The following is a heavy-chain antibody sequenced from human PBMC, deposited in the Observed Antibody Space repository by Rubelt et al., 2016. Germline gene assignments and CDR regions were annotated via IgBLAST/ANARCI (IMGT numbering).Heavy chain of an antibody. V-gene: IGHV3-7*01. D-gene: IGHD7-27*01. J-gene: IGHJ4*02. Sequence: VRQAPGKGLEWVANIKQDGSEKHYVDSVKGRFNISRDNAKNSLYLQMNGLRADDTAMYYCVRVSENWGDDSWGQGTLVTVSS. CDR2: IKQDGSEK. CDR3: VRVSENWGDDS.